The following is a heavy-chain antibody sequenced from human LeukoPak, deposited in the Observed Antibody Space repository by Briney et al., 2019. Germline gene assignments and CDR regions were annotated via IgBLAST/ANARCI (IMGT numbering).Heavy chain of an antibody. CDR2: IYYSGST. CDR1: GGSISSSSYY. Sequence: SETLSLTCTVSGGSISSSSYYWGWIRQPPGKGLEWIGSIYYSGSTYYNPSLKSRVTISVDTSKNQFSVKLSSVTAADTAVYYCARRGSSWNWFDPWGQGTLVTVSS. J-gene: IGHJ5*02. CDR3: ARRGSSWNWFDP. V-gene: IGHV4-39*07. D-gene: IGHD6-13*01.